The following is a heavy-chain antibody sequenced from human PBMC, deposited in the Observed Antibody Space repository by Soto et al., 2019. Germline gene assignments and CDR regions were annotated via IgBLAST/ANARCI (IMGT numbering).Heavy chain of an antibody. CDR1: GYPFPNDG. Sequence: SCIPSGYPFPNDGTTWLRQAPGQPLKWLGWISLYSDGTNYAQKFQGRVSMTTDTSTTTAYMELRSLRSDDTAVYYCARVVPGAEDWLGPWGQGTLVNVSS. J-gene: IGHJ5*02. D-gene: IGHD2-2*01. CDR3: ARVVPGAEDWLGP. CDR2: ISLYSDGT. V-gene: IGHV1-18*01.